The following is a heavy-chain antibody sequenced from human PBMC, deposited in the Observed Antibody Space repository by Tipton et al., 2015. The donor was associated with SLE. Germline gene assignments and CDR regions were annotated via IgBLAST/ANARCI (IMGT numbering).Heavy chain of an antibody. D-gene: IGHD3-9*01. Sequence: SLRLSCAASVFPFLFSSMHWVLQASGKGLEWVGRIRSKANSYATAYAASVKGRFTISRDNSKNTLYLQMNSLRAEDTAVYYCETQLYDIRPFDYWGQGTLVTVSS. CDR2: IRSKANSYAT. CDR1: VFPFLFSS. J-gene: IGHJ4*02. V-gene: IGHV3-73*01. CDR3: ETQLYDIRPFDY.